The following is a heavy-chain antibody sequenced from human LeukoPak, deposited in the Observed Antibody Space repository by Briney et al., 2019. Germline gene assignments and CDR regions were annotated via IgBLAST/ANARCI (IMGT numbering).Heavy chain of an antibody. CDR2: FDPEDGET. Sequence: GASVKVSCKVSGYTLTELSMHWVRQAPGKGLEWMGGFDPEDGETIYAQKFQGRVTMTEDTSTDTAYMELSSLRSEDTAVYYCATVAAASYYYYYGMEVWGQGATVTVSS. J-gene: IGHJ6*02. V-gene: IGHV1-24*01. D-gene: IGHD6-13*01. CDR3: ATVAAASYYYYYGMEV. CDR1: GYTLTELS.